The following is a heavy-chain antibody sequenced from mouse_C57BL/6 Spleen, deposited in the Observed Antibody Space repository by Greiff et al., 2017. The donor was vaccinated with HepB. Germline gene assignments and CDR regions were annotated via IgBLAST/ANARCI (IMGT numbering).Heavy chain of an antibody. J-gene: IGHJ2*01. CDR1: GYAFSSYW. V-gene: IGHV1-80*01. CDR2: IYPGDGDT. CDR3: ARKLGPPYFDY. Sequence: LVESGAELVKPGASVKISCKASGYAFSSYWMNWVKQRPGKGLEWIGQIYPGDGDTNYNGKFKGKATLTADKSSSTAYMQLSSLTSEDSAVYFCARKLGPPYFDYWGQGTTLTVSS. D-gene: IGHD4-1*01.